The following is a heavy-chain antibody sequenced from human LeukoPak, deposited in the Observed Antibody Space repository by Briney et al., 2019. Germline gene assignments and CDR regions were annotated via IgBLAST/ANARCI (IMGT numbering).Heavy chain of an antibody. D-gene: IGHD2-8*02. J-gene: IGHJ6*02. CDR2: IDPNYGRT. Sequence: ASVKLSCKASGYTFPTYYLNWVRQVPGRGLDGMGKIDPNYGRTYYAQKIQGRVTMTRDTSTSTVYMEVTSQTSDDTAVYYCARVLAYCTDSSCPGMDVWGQGTTVTVSS. CDR1: GYTFPTYY. CDR3: ARVLAYCTDSSCPGMDV. V-gene: IGHV1-46*01.